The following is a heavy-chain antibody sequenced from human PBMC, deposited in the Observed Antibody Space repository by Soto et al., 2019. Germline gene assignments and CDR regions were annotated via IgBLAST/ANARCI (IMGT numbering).Heavy chain of an antibody. CDR3: ARIRYYDSSGERANDAFDI. J-gene: IGHJ3*02. CDR2: ISAYNGNT. CDR1: GYTFTSYG. D-gene: IGHD3-22*01. Sequence: ASVKVSCKASGYTFTSYGISWVRQAPGQGLEWMGWISAYNGNTNYAQKLQGRVTMTTDTSTSTAYMELRSLRSDDTAVYYCARIRYYDSSGERANDAFDIWGQGTMVTVSS. V-gene: IGHV1-18*01.